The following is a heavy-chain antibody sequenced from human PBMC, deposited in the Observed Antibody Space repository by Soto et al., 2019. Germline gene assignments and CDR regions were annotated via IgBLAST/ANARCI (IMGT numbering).Heavy chain of an antibody. D-gene: IGHD3-22*01. CDR1: GGTFSSYA. Sequence: QVQLVQSGAEVKKPGSSVKVSCKASGGTFSSYAISWVRQAPGQGLEWMGGIIPIFGTANYAQKFQGRVTIXGXEAXSTAYMELSSLRSEDTAVYYCARDQDVSNYHGMDVWGQGTTVTVSS. V-gene: IGHV1-69*12. CDR3: ARDQDVSNYHGMDV. CDR2: IIPIFGTA. J-gene: IGHJ6*02.